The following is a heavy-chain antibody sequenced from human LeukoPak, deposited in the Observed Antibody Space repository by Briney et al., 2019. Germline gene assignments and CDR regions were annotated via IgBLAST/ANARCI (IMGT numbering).Heavy chain of an antibody. CDR3: ATKQWLAPPPDS. CDR1: GFTFSKYW. D-gene: IGHD6-19*01. CDR2: INTDGTVT. Sequence: QAGGSLRLSCAASGFTFSKYWMIWVRQAPGKGLESVSRINTDGTVTTYADSVKGRFTVSRDNADNTMFLQMNSVRDEDTAVYYCATKQWLAPPPDSWGQGTPVTVSS. V-gene: IGHV3-74*01. J-gene: IGHJ4*02.